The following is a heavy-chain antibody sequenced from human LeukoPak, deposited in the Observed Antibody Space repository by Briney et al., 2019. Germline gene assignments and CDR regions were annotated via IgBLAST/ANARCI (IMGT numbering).Heavy chain of an antibody. CDR1: GFTFSSYG. D-gene: IGHD3-22*01. CDR3: AKDGPHYYDSSGYPTKHYFDY. V-gene: IGHV3-30*18. J-gene: IGHJ4*02. Sequence: HPGRSLRLSCAASGFTFSSYGMHWGRQAPGKGLEWVAVISYDGSNKYYADSVKGRFTISRDNSKNTLYLRMNSLRAEDTAVYYCAKDGPHYYDSSGYPTKHYFDYWGQGTLVTVSS. CDR2: ISYDGSNK.